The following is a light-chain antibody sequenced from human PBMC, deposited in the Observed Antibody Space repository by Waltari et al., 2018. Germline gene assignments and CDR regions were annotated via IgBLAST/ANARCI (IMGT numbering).Light chain of an antibody. CDR1: SANIGSHT. CDR3: AAWDDSLSGLNWL. J-gene: IGLJ3*02. Sequence: QSVLPQPPSASGTPGQRVTISRSGGSANIGSHTVFWSQHLPGSAPKLLIYANTKRPSGVPDRFSASKSGSSASLAITGLQSEDEADYYCAAWDDSLSGLNWLFGGGTKLTVL. V-gene: IGLV1-44*01. CDR2: ANT.